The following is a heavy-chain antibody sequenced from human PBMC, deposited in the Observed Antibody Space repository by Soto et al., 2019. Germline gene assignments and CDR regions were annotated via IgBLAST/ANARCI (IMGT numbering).Heavy chain of an antibody. CDR1: GYTFTSYY. V-gene: IGHV1-46*03. Sequence: GASVKVSCKASGYTFTSYYMHWVRQAPGQGLEWMGIVNPSGGSTSYAQKFQGRVTMTRDTSTSTVYMELSSLRSEDTAVYYCARDLNVVVPAAIDYYYYMDVWGKGTTVTVSS. CDR3: ARDLNVVVPAAIDYYYYMDV. D-gene: IGHD2-2*02. CDR2: VNPSGGST. J-gene: IGHJ6*03.